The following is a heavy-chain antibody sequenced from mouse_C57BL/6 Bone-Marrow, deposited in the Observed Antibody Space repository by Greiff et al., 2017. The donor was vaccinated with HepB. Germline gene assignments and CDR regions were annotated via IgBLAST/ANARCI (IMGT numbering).Heavy chain of an antibody. CDR2: IWTGGGT. D-gene: IGHD2-3*01. Sequence: VHLVESGPGLVAPSQSLSITCTVSGFSLTSYAISWVRQPPGKGLEWLGVIWTGGGTNYNSALKSRLSISKDNSKSQVFLKMNSLQTDDTARYYCARNGWLLRDYAMDYWGQGTSVTVSS. CDR1: GFSLTSYA. J-gene: IGHJ4*01. V-gene: IGHV2-9-1*01. CDR3: ARNGWLLRDYAMDY.